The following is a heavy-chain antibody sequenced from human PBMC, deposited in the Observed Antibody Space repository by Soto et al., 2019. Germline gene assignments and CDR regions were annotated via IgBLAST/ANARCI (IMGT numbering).Heavy chain of an antibody. J-gene: IGHJ4*02. CDR1: VFSFSDYG. D-gene: IGHD1-26*01. CDR3: VKDWVGGSNRHQLDY. CDR2: ISHGGIRK. Sequence: PWWSLRLSCSAAVFSFSDYGMHWGRQGPGKGLEWVAAISHGGIRKHYADSVKGRFTISRDNSKKTVYLHLSSLRRDDTAKYYCVKDWVGGSNRHQLDYWGQGTVVTVSS. V-gene: IGHV3-30*18.